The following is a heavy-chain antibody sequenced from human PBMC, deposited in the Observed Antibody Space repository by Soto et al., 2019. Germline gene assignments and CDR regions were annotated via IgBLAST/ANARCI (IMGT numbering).Heavy chain of an antibody. V-gene: IGHV3-30*18. D-gene: IGHD7-27*01. Sequence: PGGSLRLSCAASGFTFSSYGMHWVRQAPGKGLEWVAVISYDGSNKYYADSVKGRFTISRDNSKNTLYLQMNSLRAEDTAVYYCAKDLLGPGRAYGMDVWGQGTTVSVSS. CDR2: ISYDGSNK. CDR1: GFTFSSYG. CDR3: AKDLLGPGRAYGMDV. J-gene: IGHJ6*02.